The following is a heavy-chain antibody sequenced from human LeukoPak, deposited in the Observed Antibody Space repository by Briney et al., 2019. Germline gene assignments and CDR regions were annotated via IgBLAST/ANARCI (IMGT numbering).Heavy chain of an antibody. D-gene: IGHD1-26*01. J-gene: IGHJ4*02. CDR1: GFTFSSYS. Sequence: PGGSLRLSCAASGFTFSSYSINWVRQAPGKGLKWVSYISSSTSTTYYADSVKGRFTISRDNAKNSLYLQMNSLRAEDTAVYYCARVRAGTYYPYYFDYWGQGTLVTVSS. CDR3: ARVRAGTYYPYYFDY. CDR2: ISSSTSTT. V-gene: IGHV3-48*01.